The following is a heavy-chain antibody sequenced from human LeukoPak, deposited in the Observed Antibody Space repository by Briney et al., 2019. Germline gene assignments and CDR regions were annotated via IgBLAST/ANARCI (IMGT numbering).Heavy chain of an antibody. D-gene: IGHD6-19*01. Sequence: GGSLRLSCAASGFTFSSYAMHWVRQAPGKGLEWVAVISYDGSNKYYADSVKGRFTISRDNSKNTLYLQMNSLRAEDTAVYYCARGVEQWLLYDAFDIWGQGTMVTVSS. CDR1: GFTFSSYA. CDR2: ISYDGSNK. J-gene: IGHJ3*02. V-gene: IGHV3-30*04. CDR3: ARGVEQWLLYDAFDI.